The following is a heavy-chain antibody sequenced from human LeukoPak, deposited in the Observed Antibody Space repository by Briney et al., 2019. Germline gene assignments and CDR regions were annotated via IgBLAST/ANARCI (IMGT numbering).Heavy chain of an antibody. J-gene: IGHJ1*01. Sequence: GASVKVSCKASGYTFTDYYLHWVRQAPGQGLEWMGWIHPNSGGTNYAQKFQGRVAMTRDTSISTAYMELSGLRSDDTAVYYCARLAAVPGWGQGTLVTVSS. CDR1: GYTFTDYY. CDR3: ARLAAVPG. CDR2: IHPNSGGT. V-gene: IGHV1-2*02. D-gene: IGHD6-19*01.